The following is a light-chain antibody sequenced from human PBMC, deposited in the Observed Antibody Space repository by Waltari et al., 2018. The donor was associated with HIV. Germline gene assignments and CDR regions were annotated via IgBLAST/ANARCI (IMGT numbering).Light chain of an antibody. CDR1: NSDIVNSEY. CDR3: SSSAGTNDFFVL. J-gene: IGLJ2*01. V-gene: IGLV2-8*01. CDR2: EVN. Sequence: QSALTQPPSASGSPGQSVTISCSGTNSDIVNSEYVAWYQQHPAKPPKLIISEVNKRPSGVPNRFSGSKSGNTPSLTLAGLQAEDEADYYCSSSAGTNDFFVLVGGGTKLTVL.